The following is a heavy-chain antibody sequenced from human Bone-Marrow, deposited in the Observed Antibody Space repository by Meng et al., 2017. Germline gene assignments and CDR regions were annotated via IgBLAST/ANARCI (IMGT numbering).Heavy chain of an antibody. CDR3: ARGRISMIRGVVITVDYYGMDV. J-gene: IGHJ6*02. CDR1: GYTFITYD. D-gene: IGHD3-10*01. Sequence: ASVKVSCKASGYTFITYDLNWVRQATGQGLEWMGWMNPNSGNAGYAQKFQGRVTISRNTSITTAYMELSSLRSEDTAVYYCARGRISMIRGVVITVDYYGMDVWGQGTTVTVSS. CDR2: MNPNSGNA. V-gene: IGHV1-8*03.